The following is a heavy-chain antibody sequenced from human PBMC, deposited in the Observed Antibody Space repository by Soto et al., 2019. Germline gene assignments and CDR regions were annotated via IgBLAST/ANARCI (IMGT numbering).Heavy chain of an antibody. CDR1: GFTFSSYS. D-gene: IGHD3-3*01. Sequence: PGGSLRLSCAASGFTFSSYSMNWVRQAPGKGLEWVSSISSSSSYIYYADSVKGRFTISRDNAKNSLYLQMNSLRAEDTAVYYCASTRETHAYYDFWSGYYYYYGMDVWGQGTTVTVS. V-gene: IGHV3-21*01. CDR3: ASTRETHAYYDFWSGYYYYYGMDV. CDR2: ISSSSSYI. J-gene: IGHJ6*02.